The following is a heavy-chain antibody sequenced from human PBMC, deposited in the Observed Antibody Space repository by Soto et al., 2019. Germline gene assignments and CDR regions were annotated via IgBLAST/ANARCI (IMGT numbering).Heavy chain of an antibody. CDR2: ITSSSSNFT. J-gene: IGHJ4*02. CDR1: GFDFSDYY. Sequence: QVHLVESGGGLVKPGGSLRLSCAASGFDFSDYYMSWIRQAPGKGPEWVAYITSSSSNFTNYADSVKGRFTISRDNAKNSVYLQMNSLTAEDTAVYYCVRDRGYSGFTFWGQGTLVTVSA. CDR3: VRDRGYSGFTF. D-gene: IGHD5-12*01. V-gene: IGHV3-11*06.